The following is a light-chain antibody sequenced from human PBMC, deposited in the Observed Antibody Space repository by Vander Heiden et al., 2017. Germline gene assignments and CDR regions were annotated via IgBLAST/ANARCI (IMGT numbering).Light chain of an antibody. CDR3: CSYAGSYTGV. Sequence: QAALTQPRSVSRPPGPTVTISCTGTSSDVGSYTYDSWYQQPPGKAPNLMIYDVSKRPSGVPDRSSASKSGNTASLTISGLQAEDEADYYCCSYAGSYTGVFGGGTKLTVL. CDR2: DVS. J-gene: IGLJ2*01. V-gene: IGLV2-11*01. CDR1: SSDVGSYTY.